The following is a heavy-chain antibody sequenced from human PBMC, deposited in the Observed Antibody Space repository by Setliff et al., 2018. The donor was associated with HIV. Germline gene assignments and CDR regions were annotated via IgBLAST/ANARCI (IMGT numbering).Heavy chain of an antibody. D-gene: IGHD3-3*01. CDR2: VYYRAKTGATT. V-gene: IGHV4-59*11. CDR1: GGSIRSHY. CDR3: ARDVAPPLAGDVWSGNGL. J-gene: IGHJ4*02. Sequence: ETLSLTCSVSGGSIRSHYWSWIRQAPGKGSQWIGNVYYRAKTGATTDHNPSLRSRISISLDVSKNQLSLRLRSVTAADTAIYYCARDVAPPLAGDVWSGNGLWGQGTQVTVSS.